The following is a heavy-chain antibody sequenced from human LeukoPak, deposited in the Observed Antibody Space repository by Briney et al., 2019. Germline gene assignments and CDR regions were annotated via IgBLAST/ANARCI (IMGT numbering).Heavy chain of an antibody. CDR2: IKEDGNEI. V-gene: IGHV3-7*01. J-gene: IGHJ4*02. D-gene: IGHD1-14*01. Sequence: GGSLRLSCAASGFSFSDHWMTRVRQAPGRGLEWVAYIKEDGNEIYYVDSVRGRFTISRDNAKNSVYLQMNSLRVEDTATYYCARGVYEFDYWGQGTLVTVSS. CDR1: GFSFSDHW. CDR3: ARGVYEFDY.